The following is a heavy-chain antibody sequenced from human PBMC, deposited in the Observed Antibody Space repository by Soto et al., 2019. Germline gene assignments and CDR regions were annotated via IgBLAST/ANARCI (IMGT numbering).Heavy chain of an antibody. CDR1: GDTFTNYY. D-gene: IGHD2-21*02. CDR2: VNPSGGHT. V-gene: IGHV1-46*01. J-gene: IGHJ4*02. CDR3: AKGGHVVVVTAAFDY. Sequence: ASVKVSCKASGDTFTNYYIHWVRQAPGQGLEWMGTVNPSGGHTTYSQNFLGRVTMTRDTSTSTLYMELTSLTSDDTAVYYCAKGGHVVVVTAAFDYWGQGTLVTVSS.